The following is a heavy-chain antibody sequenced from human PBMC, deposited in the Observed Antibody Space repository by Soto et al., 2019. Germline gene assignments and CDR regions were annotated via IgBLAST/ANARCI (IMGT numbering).Heavy chain of an antibody. D-gene: IGHD6-13*01. Sequence: ASVKVSCKASGYTFTGYYMHWVRQAPGQGLEWMGWINPNSGGTNYAQKFQGRVTMTRDTSISTAYMELSRLRSDDTAVYYCARSTKYSSSLSNLDYWGQGTMVTVYS. V-gene: IGHV1-2*02. CDR1: GYTFTGYY. CDR2: INPNSGGT. CDR3: ARSTKYSSSLSNLDY. J-gene: IGHJ4*02.